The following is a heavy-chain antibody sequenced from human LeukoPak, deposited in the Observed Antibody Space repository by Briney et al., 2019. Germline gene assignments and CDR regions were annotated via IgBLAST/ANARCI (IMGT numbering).Heavy chain of an antibody. J-gene: IGHJ3*02. CDR3: ARDSIAAAALGDAFDI. V-gene: IGHV1-69*01. CDR2: IIPFFVTA. Sequence: ASVKVSCKASGGTFSSYAISWVRQAPGQGLEWMGGIIPFFVTANYAQKFQGRVTITADESTSTAYMELSSLRSEDTAVYYCARDSIAAAALGDAFDIWGQRTMVTVSS. CDR1: GGTFSSYA. D-gene: IGHD6-13*01.